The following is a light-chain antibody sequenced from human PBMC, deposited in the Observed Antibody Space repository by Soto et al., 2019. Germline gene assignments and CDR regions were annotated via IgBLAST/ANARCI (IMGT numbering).Light chain of an antibody. CDR2: AAS. J-gene: IGKJ1*01. CDR3: QKYNSAPRT. V-gene: IGKV1-27*01. CDR1: QGISNY. Sequence: DIQMTQSPSSLSASVGDRVTITCRASQGISNYLAWYQQKPGEVPKLLIYAASTLQLGVPFRFSGSGSGTDFTLTISSLQPEDVATYYCQKYNSAPRTFGQGTKVEIK.